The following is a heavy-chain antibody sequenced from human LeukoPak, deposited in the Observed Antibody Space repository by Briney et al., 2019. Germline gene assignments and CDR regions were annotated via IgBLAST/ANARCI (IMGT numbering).Heavy chain of an antibody. V-gene: IGHV3-48*01. CDR3: ARGPKLSPFDY. J-gene: IGHJ4*02. Sequence: GGSLRLSCAASGFTIMNSAMNWVRQAPGKGLEWVSYISSSSSTIYYADSVKGRFTISRDNAKNSLYLQMNSLRAEDTAVYYCARGPKLSPFDYWGQGTLVTVSS. CDR2: ISSSSSTI. D-gene: IGHD1-1*01. CDR1: GFTIMNSA.